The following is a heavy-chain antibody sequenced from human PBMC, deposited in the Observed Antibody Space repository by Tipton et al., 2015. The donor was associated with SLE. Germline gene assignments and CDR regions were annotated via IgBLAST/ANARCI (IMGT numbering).Heavy chain of an antibody. CDR1: GFTFSSYW. Sequence: SLRLSCAASGFTFSSYWMHWVRQAPGKGLVWVSRINSDGSSTSYADSVKGRITISRDNAKNTLYLQMNSLRAEDTALYYCAREARSFMTIGYWGQGTLVTVSS. J-gene: IGHJ4*02. D-gene: IGHD4/OR15-4a*01. V-gene: IGHV3-74*01. CDR2: INSDGSST. CDR3: AREARSFMTIGY.